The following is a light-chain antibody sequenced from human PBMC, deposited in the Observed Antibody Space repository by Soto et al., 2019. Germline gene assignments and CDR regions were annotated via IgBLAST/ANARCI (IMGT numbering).Light chain of an antibody. J-gene: IGKJ4*01. CDR2: GAS. Sequence: EIVLTQSPATLSSFPGDRVTLPCRASQSVSSNLAWYQQKPGQAPRLLVYGASTRATGIPARFSGSGAGTQFTLTISSLQSEDFAVYYCQQHNNWPLTFGGGTKVDIK. CDR3: QQHNNWPLT. CDR1: QSVSSN. V-gene: IGKV3-15*01.